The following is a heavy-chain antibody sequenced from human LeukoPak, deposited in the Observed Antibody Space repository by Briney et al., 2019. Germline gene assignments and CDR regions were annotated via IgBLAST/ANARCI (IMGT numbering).Heavy chain of an antibody. CDR2: INPNSGGT. Sequence: ASVKVSCKASGYTFTGYYMHWVRQAPGQGLEWMGWINPNSGGTNYAQKYQGSVTMARDTSISTAYMELSRLRSDDTAVYYGARAICGSTSCYAGYDAFDIWGQGTMVTVSS. D-gene: IGHD2-2*01. CDR1: GYTFTGYY. CDR3: ARAICGSTSCYAGYDAFDI. J-gene: IGHJ3*02. V-gene: IGHV1-2*02.